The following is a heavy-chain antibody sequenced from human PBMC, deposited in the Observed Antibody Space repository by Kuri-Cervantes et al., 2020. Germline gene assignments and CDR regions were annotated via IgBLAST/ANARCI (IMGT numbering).Heavy chain of an antibody. J-gene: IGHJ6*02. V-gene: IGHV4-59*08. CDR2: SYYSGST. CDR3: ARLPRREVRGAYYYYGMDV. CDR1: GGFISSYY. D-gene: IGHD3-10*01. Sequence: SETLSLTCTVSGGFISSYYWSWIRQPPGKGLEWIGYSYYSGSTNYNPSLKSRVTISVDTSKNQFSLKLSSVTAADTAVYYCARLPRREVRGAYYYYGMDVWGQGTTVTVSS.